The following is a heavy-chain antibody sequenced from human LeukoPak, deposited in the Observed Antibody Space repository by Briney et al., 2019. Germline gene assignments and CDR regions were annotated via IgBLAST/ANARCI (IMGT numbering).Heavy chain of an antibody. CDR2: IIPIFGTA. V-gene: IGHV1-69*05. CDR1: GYTFTSYA. CDR3: ARGGYYYGSGSYYQDGY. D-gene: IGHD3-10*01. J-gene: IGHJ4*02. Sequence: SVKVSCKASGYTFTSYAISWVRQAPGQGLEWMGGIIPIFGTANYAQKFQGRVTITTDESTSTAYMELSSLRSEDTAVYYCARGGYYYGSGSYYQDGYWGQGTRVTVSS.